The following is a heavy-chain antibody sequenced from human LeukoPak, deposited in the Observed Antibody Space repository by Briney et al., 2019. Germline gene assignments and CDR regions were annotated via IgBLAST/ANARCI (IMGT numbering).Heavy chain of an antibody. CDR3: ARGRRDVPLDY. V-gene: IGHV3-53*01. J-gene: IGHJ4*02. Sequence: PGGSLRLSCAASGFTVSSTYMTWVRQAPGKGLEWVSVIDGGGYTFYADSVKGRFSISSDNSKNTLYLQMNSLRGEDTAVYYCARGRRDVPLDYWGQGTLVTGCS. CDR1: GFTVSSTY. CDR2: IDGGGYT.